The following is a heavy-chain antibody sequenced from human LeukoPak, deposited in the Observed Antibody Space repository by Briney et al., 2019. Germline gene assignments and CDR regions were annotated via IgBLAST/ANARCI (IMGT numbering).Heavy chain of an antibody. CDR1: GFTFSNYA. CDR3: AKDLTMIVVVINGY. D-gene: IGHD3-22*01. CDR2: ISGSGGST. Sequence: GGSLRLSCAASGFTFSNYAMSWVRQAPGKGLEWVSAISGSGGSTYYADSVKGRFTVSRDNSKNTLYLQMNSLRAEDTAVYYCAKDLTMIVVVINGYWGQGTLVTVSS. J-gene: IGHJ4*02. V-gene: IGHV3-23*01.